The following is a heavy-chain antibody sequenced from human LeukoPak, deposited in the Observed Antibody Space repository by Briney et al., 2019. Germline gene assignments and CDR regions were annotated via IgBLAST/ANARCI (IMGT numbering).Heavy chain of an antibody. CDR2: IWYGGSNK. J-gene: IGHJ4*02. V-gene: IGHV3-33*08. CDR1: GFTFSSYG. Sequence: GRSLRLSCAASGFTFSSYGMHCVRQAPGKGLEWVAVIWYGGSNKYYADSVKGRFTISRDNSKNTLYLQMNSLRAEDTAVYYCAAGSSAFVYWGQGTLVTVSS. CDR3: AAGSSAFVY. D-gene: IGHD6-25*01.